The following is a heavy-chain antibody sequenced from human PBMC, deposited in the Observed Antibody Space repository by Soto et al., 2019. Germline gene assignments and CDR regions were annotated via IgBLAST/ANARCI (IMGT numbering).Heavy chain of an antibody. V-gene: IGHV3-64D*06. J-gene: IGHJ4*02. CDR3: VKDLGMAAAGNCFDY. CDR1: GFTFSSYA. D-gene: IGHD6-13*01. CDR2: ISSNGGST. Sequence: LRLSCSASGFTFSSYAMHWVRHAPGKGLEYVSAISSNGGSTYYADSVKGRFTISRDNSKNTLYLQMSSLRAEDTAVYYCVKDLGMAAAGNCFDYWGQGTLVTVSS.